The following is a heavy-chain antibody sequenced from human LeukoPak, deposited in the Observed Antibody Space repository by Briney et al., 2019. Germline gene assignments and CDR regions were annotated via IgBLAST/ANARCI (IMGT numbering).Heavy chain of an antibody. J-gene: IGHJ5*02. CDR1: GGSISSSSYY. CDR2: IYYSGST. V-gene: IGHV4-39*02. Sequence: SETLSPTCTVSGGSISSSSYYWGWIRQPPGKGLEWIGSIYYSGSTYYNPSLKSRVTISVDTSKNQFSLKLSSVTAADTAVYYCARDGNEGQEYNWFDPWGQGTLVTVSS. CDR3: ARDGNEGQEYNWFDP. D-gene: IGHD1-1*01.